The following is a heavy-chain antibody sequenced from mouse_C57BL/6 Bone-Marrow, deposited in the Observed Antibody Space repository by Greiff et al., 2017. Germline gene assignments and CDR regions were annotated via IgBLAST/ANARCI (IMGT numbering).Heavy chain of an antibody. J-gene: IGHJ3*01. Sequence: VQLKESGPGLVAPSQSLSLTCTVSGFSLTSYGVDWVRQSPGKGLEWLGVIWGVGSTNYNSALKSRLSISKDNSKSQVFLKMNSLQTDDTAMYYCAILTGTWFAYWGQGTLVTVSA. CDR3: AILTGTWFAY. CDR2: IWGVGST. CDR1: GFSLTSYG. D-gene: IGHD4-1*01. V-gene: IGHV2-6*01.